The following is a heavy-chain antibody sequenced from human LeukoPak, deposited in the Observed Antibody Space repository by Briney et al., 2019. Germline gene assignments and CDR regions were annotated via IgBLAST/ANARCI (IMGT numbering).Heavy chain of an antibody. V-gene: IGHV3-23*01. CDR1: GGSFSGYY. CDR3: AKAHSGSYPGAFDI. J-gene: IGHJ3*02. D-gene: IGHD1-26*01. CDR2: MSGSGGST. Sequence: HPSETLSLTCAVYGGSFSGYYWSWVRQAPGKGLEWVSGMSGSGGSTYYADSVKGRFTISRANSKNTLYLQMNSLRAGDTAVYYCAKAHSGSYPGAFDIWGQGTMVTVSS.